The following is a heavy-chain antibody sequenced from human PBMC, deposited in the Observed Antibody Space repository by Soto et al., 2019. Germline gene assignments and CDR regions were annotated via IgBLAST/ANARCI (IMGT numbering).Heavy chain of an antibody. CDR2: MYPGESDT. CDR3: ARIYSGSYRLDV. J-gene: IGHJ6*02. CDR1: GYTFTSHW. Sequence: GESLKLSCKSSGYTFTSHWIGWVRQMPGKGLEWMGIMYPGESDTRYSPSFQGQVTISADKSISTAYLQWSSLKASDTAMYYCARIYSGSYRLDVWGQGTTVTVSS. V-gene: IGHV5-51*01. D-gene: IGHD1-26*01.